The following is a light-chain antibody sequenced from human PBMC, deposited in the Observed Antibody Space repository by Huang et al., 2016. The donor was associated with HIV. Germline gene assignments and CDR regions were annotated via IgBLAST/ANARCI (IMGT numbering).Light chain of an antibody. CDR3: HQYGSSPWT. V-gene: IGKV3-20*01. J-gene: IGKJ1*01. Sequence: ENVLTQSPGTLSSSPGERATLSCRASQSVGGSHLAWYRQKPGQAPRLLIYGAASRATGIPDRFIGSGSGTDFTLTISSLEPEDFAVYYCHQYGSSPWTFGQGTKVDIK. CDR2: GAA. CDR1: QSVGGSH.